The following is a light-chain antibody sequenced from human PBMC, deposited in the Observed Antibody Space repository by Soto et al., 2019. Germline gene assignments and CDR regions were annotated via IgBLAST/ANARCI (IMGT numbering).Light chain of an antibody. CDR3: CSYAGTYIVV. CDR1: SSDVGGYNY. Sequence: QSALTQPRSVSGSPGQSVTISCTGTSSDVGGYNYVSWYQQHPGKAPKLMIYDVTKRPSGVPDRFSGSKSGNTASLTISGLQAEDEADYYCCSYAGTYIVVFGTGTKVTV. V-gene: IGLV2-11*01. CDR2: DVT. J-gene: IGLJ1*01.